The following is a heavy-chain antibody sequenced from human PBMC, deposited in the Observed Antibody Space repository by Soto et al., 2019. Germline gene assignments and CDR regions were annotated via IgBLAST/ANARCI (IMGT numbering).Heavy chain of an antibody. D-gene: IGHD6-13*01. CDR2: ISAYNGNT. CDR1: GYTFTSYG. Sequence: QVQLVQSGAEVKKPGASVKVSCKASGYTFTSYGISWVRQAPGQGLEWMGWISAYNGNTNYAQKLQGRVTMTTETCTSTAYMELRSLRSDDTAVYYCAREMSGAGIYYYYGMDVWGQGTTVTGSS. V-gene: IGHV1-18*01. J-gene: IGHJ6*01. CDR3: AREMSGAGIYYYYGMDV.